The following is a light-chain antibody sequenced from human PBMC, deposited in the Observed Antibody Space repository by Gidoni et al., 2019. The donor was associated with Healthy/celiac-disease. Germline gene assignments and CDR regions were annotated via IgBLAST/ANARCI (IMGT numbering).Light chain of an antibody. CDR3: AAWDDSLSVFCV. CDR1: SSNIGSNY. J-gene: IGLJ1*01. CDR2: RNN. Sequence: QPVLPQPPSASGTPGQRVTISCSGSSSNIGSNYVYGYQQLPGTAPKLLIYRNNQRPSGVPYRCSGSKSGTSASLAISGLRSEDEADYYCAAWDDSLSVFCVFGTGTKVTVL. V-gene: IGLV1-47*01.